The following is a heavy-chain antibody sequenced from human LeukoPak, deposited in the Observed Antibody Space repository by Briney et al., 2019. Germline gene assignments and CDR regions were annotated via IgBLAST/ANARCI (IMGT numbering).Heavy chain of an antibody. CDR3: ARGRADTAMVSYDY. J-gene: IGHJ4*02. CDR1: VGSISSYY. Sequence: SETLSLTCTVSVGSISSYYWSWIRQPPGKGLEWIGYIYCSGSTNYNPSLKSRVTISVDTSKNQFSLKLSSVTAADTAVYYCARGRADTAMVSYDYWGQGTLVTVSS. V-gene: IGHV4-59*01. D-gene: IGHD5-18*01. CDR2: IYCSGST.